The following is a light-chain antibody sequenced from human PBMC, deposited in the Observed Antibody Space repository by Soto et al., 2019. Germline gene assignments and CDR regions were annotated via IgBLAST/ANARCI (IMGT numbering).Light chain of an antibody. CDR1: SSDVGSHNL. CDR3: CSYGGSMAV. Sequence: QSALTQPASVSGSPGQSITISCTGTSSDVGSHNLVSWYQQHPGQAPKLMIYEVSKRPLGVSARFSASKSGNTASLTISGLQAEDEADYYCCSYGGSMAVFGGGIQLTVL. CDR2: EVS. J-gene: IGLJ7*01. V-gene: IGLV2-23*02.